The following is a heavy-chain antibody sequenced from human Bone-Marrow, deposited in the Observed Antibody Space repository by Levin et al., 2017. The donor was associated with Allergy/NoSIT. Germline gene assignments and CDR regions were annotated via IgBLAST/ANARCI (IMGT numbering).Heavy chain of an antibody. D-gene: IGHD2-15*01. V-gene: IGHV4-61*01. J-gene: IGHJ4*02. CDR3: AREGGCSGGNCHDF. CDR1: GASVSSATSN. Sequence: SQTLSLTCTVSGASVSSATSNWSWIRRPPGKGLEWIGFVYNFVNTNYNPSLKSRVTISVDASKNQFSLRLSSVTPADTAFYYCAREGGCSGGNCHDFWGQGTLVTVSS. CDR2: VYNFVNT.